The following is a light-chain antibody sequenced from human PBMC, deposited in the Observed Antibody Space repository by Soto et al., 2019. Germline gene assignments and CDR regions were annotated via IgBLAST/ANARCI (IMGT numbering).Light chain of an antibody. Sequence: QSVLTQPPSASGTPGQRVTISCSGSSYNIGSNYVYWYQQLPGTAPKLLIYRNNQRPSGVPDRFSGSKSGTSASLAISGLRSEDEADYYCAAWDDSLSGPHYVFGTGTKLTVL. J-gene: IGLJ1*01. CDR1: SYNIGSNY. CDR2: RNN. V-gene: IGLV1-47*01. CDR3: AAWDDSLSGPHYV.